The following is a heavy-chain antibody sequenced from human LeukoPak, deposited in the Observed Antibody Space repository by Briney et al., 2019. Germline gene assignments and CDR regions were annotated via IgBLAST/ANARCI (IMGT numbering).Heavy chain of an antibody. CDR3: ARGTYCSPTSCQSVDY. CDR2: ISGSGGST. J-gene: IGHJ4*02. CDR1: GFTFINHA. V-gene: IGHV3-23*01. D-gene: IGHD2-2*01. Sequence: GGSLRLSCAASGFTFINHAMTWVRQAPGKGLEWVSGISGSGGSTYYADSVKGRFTISRDNSKNTLYLLLNNLRAEDTAEYYCARGTYCSPTSCQSVDYWGPETLVTVSS.